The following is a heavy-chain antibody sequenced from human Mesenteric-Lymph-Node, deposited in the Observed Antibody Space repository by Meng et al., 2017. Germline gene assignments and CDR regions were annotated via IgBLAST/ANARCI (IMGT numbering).Heavy chain of an antibody. D-gene: IGHD4-23*01. J-gene: IGHJ4*02. Sequence: SETLSLTCTVSGGSISSSSYYWSWIRQPPGKGLEWIGYIYYSGSTNYNPPLKSRVTISVDTSKNQFSLKLSSVTAADTAVYYCASPGGNWGQGTLVTVSS. CDR2: IYYSGST. CDR3: ASPGGN. V-gene: IGHV4-61*01. CDR1: GGSISSSSYY.